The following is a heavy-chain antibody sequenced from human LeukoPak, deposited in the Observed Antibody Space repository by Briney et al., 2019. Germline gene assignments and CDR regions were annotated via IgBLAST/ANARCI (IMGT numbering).Heavy chain of an antibody. Sequence: PSETLSLTCTVSGGSISSSSYYWGWIRQPPGKGLEWIGSIYYSGSTYYNPSLKSRVTISVDTSKNQFSPKLSSVTAADTAVYYCARGLEGSGSYRPYNWFDPWGQGTLVTVSS. J-gene: IGHJ5*02. CDR3: ARGLEGSGSYRPYNWFDP. V-gene: IGHV4-39*07. CDR1: GGSISSSSYY. CDR2: IYYSGST. D-gene: IGHD3-10*01.